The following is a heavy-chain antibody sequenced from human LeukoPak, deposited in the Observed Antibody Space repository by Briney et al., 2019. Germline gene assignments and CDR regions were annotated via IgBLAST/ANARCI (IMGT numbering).Heavy chain of an antibody. CDR3: ARDNSGSYYYN. CDR2: IKQGGSEK. D-gene: IGHD1-26*01. V-gene: IGHV3-7*01. Sequence: GGSLRLSCAASGFTFTTYWMTWVRQAPGKGLEWVANIKQGGSEKHYVDSVKGRFTISRDNAKNSLYLQMNSLRAEDTAVYYCARDNSGSYYYNWGQGTLVTVSS. CDR1: GFTFTTYW. J-gene: IGHJ4*02.